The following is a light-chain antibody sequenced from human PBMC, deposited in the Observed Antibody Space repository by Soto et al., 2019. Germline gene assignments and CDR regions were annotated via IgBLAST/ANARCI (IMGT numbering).Light chain of an antibody. Sequence: QSALTQPPSVSGSPGQSITISCTGTTSDIGAYYSVSWYQHHPGKAPKLIIYGDTNRPSGVSNRFSGSTSGNTASLAISGLQAEDEADYHCSSYTSGSSHYVFGTGTKVTVL. CDR1: TSDIGAYYS. CDR2: GDT. J-gene: IGLJ1*01. V-gene: IGLV2-14*03. CDR3: SSYTSGSSHYV.